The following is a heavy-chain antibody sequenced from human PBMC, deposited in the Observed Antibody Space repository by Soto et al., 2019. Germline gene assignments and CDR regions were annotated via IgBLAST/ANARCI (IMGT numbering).Heavy chain of an antibody. V-gene: IGHV3-7*01. CDR1: GFSFSTYM. J-gene: IGHJ4*02. D-gene: IGHD4-17*01. CDR3: VTDYRAY. Sequence: DVQLVESGGGLVQPGESLRLSCAASGFSFSTYMMIWVRQAPGKGLEWVAKTNQEGRGADYVDSVKGRFSISRDNVTNSLYLQMNSLRVEDTAISYCVTDYRAYWGRGVLVTVSS. CDR2: TNQEGRGA.